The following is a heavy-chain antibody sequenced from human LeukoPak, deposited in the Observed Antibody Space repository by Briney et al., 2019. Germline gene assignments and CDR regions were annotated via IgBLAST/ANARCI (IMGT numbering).Heavy chain of an antibody. CDR1: GFTFNNYG. V-gene: IGHV3-23*01. CDR2: ISGSGGST. Sequence: GGTLRLSCGASGFTFNNYGMNWVRQAPGKGLEWVSAISGSGGSTYYADSVKGRFTISRDNSKNTLYLQMNSLRAEDTAVYYCAKDRGYGSGSYYNPISDYWGQGTLVTVSS. D-gene: IGHD3-10*01. CDR3: AKDRGYGSGSYYNPISDY. J-gene: IGHJ4*02.